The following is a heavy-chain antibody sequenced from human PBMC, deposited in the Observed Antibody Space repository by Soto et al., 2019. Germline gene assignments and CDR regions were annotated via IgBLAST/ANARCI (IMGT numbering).Heavy chain of an antibody. CDR1: GLIFSDYH. V-gene: IGHV3-72*01. CDR2: IRRKANSYTT. Sequence: EVQLVESGGGLVQPGGSLRLSCAASGLIFSDYHMDWVRQAPGKGLEWVGRIRRKANSYTTEYAASVKGRFTISRDDSTNSLYLPMNSLKSEDTAVYYCAMLGGWSGGSSGMDVWGQGTTVTVSS. D-gene: IGHD6-19*01. CDR3: AMLGGWSGGSSGMDV. J-gene: IGHJ6*02.